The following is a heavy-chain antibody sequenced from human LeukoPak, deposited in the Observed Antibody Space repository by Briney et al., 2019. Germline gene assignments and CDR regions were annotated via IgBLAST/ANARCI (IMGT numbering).Heavy chain of an antibody. CDR3: ARLDRETYCSSTSCYVY. J-gene: IGHJ4*02. D-gene: IGHD2-2*01. CDR1: GFTFSSYG. V-gene: IGHV3-30*02. Sequence: GGSLRLSRAASGFTFSSYGMHWVRQAPGKGLEWVAFIRYDGSNKYYADSVEGRFTISRDNSKNTLYLQMNSLRAEDTAVYYCARLDRETYCSSTSCYVYWGQGTLVTVSS. CDR2: IRYDGSNK.